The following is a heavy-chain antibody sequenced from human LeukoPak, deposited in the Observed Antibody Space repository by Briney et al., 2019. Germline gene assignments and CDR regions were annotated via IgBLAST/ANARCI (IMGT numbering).Heavy chain of an antibody. CDR2: IYYSGST. Sequence: SETLSLTCTVSGGSISSSSYYWGWIRQPPGKGLEWIGSIYYSGSTYYNPSLKSRVTISVDTSKNQFSLKLRSVTAADTAVYYCAGHKDYDFWSGYSKPSGNFDYWGQGTLVTVSS. V-gene: IGHV4-39*01. CDR1: GGSISSSSYY. J-gene: IGHJ4*02. D-gene: IGHD3-3*01. CDR3: AGHKDYDFWSGYSKPSGNFDY.